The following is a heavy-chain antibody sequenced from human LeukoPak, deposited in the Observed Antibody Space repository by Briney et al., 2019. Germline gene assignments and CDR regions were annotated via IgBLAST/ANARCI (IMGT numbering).Heavy chain of an antibody. V-gene: IGHV3-53*01. Sequence: GGSLRLSCAASGFSVSSNYMSWVRQAPGKGLEWVSVIYSGGSTYCADSVKGRFTISRDSSKNTLYLQMNSLRAEDTAVYYCARDYDSSGYHYWYFDLWGRGTLVTVSS. D-gene: IGHD3-22*01. CDR2: IYSGGST. J-gene: IGHJ2*01. CDR3: ARDYDSSGYHYWYFDL. CDR1: GFSVSSNY.